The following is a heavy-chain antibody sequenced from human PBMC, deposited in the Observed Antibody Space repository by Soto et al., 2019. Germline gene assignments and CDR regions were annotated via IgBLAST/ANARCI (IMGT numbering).Heavy chain of an antibody. D-gene: IGHD3-3*01. CDR1: GFTFSTYS. J-gene: IGHJ6*02. V-gene: IGHV3-21*01. CDR2: ISSSSSHI. Sequence: EVQLVESGGGLVKPGESLRLSCAASGFTFSTYSMNWVRQVPGKGLEWVSAISSSSSHIFYVDSVKGRFTASRDKAKNSLYLQMNSLRAEDTAVYYCARALVTIFGVETKLGGGGMDVCGQGTTVTVSS. CDR3: ARALVTIFGVETKLGGGGMDV.